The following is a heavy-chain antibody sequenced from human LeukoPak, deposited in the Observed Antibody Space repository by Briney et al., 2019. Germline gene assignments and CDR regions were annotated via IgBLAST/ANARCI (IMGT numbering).Heavy chain of an antibody. V-gene: IGHV4-39*01. CDR1: GGSISSSSYY. CDR2: IYYSGST. D-gene: IGHD5-24*01. CDR3: ARHGENDVEMATIDY. J-gene: IGHJ4*02. Sequence: PSETLSLTCTVSGGSISSSSYYWGWIRQPPGKGLEWIGSIYYSGSTCYNPSLKSRVTISVDTSKNQFSLKLSSVTAADTAVYYCARHGENDVEMATIDYWGQRTLVTVSS.